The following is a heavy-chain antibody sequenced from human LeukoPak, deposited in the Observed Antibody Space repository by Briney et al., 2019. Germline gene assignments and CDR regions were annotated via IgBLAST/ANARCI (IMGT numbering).Heavy chain of an antibody. J-gene: IGHJ4*02. CDR2: IWYDGSNK. V-gene: IGHV3-33*08. CDR3: ARARNNYDSSGYSALDY. D-gene: IGHD3-22*01. Sequence: GGSLRLSCTASEVIFRNYEMHWVRQAPGKGLEWVASIWYDGSNKYHADSVKGRFTISRDNFKSTLYLQMNSLRAEDTAVYYCARARNNYDSSGYSALDYWGQGTLVTVSS. CDR1: EVIFRNYE.